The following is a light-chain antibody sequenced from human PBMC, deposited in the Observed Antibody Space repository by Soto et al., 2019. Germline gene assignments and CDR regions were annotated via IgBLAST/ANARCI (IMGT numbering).Light chain of an antibody. CDR3: CSYAGSYYV. V-gene: IGLV2-11*01. CDR2: DVS. J-gene: IGLJ1*01. Sequence: QSALTQPRSVSGSPGQSVTISCTGTSSDVGDYNYVSWCQQHPGKAPKLMIYDVSQRPSGVPDRFSGSKSGNTASLTISGLQAEYEADYYCCSYAGSYYVFGTGTKVTVL. CDR1: SSDVGDYNY.